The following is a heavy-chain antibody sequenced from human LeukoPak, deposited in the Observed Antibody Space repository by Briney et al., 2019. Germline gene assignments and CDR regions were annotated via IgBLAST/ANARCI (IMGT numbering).Heavy chain of an antibody. CDR3: ARGIGHSSTWYNPLDI. CDR2: INHSGST. V-gene: IGHV4-34*01. J-gene: IGHJ3*02. CDR1: GGSFSGYY. D-gene: IGHD6-13*01. Sequence: SETLSLTCAVYGGSFSGYYWSWIRQPPGKGLEWIGEINHSGSTNYNPSLKSRVTISIHTSENQFSLKLSSVTAADTAVYYCARGIGHSSTWYNPLDIWGQGTMVTVSS.